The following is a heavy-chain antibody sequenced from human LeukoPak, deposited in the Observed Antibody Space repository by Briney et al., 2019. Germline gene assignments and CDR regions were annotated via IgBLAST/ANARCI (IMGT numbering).Heavy chain of an antibody. J-gene: IGHJ4*02. CDR1: GDTFNSYG. V-gene: IGHV1-69*04. CDR2: IIPILGIA. CDR3: ARDVDTAMIKGDY. Sequence: SVKVSCKASGDTFNSYGINWVRQAPGQGLEWMGKIIPILGIANCAQKFQGRVTITADKSTNTAFMELSSLRSEDTAVYYCARDVDTAMIKGDYWGQGTLVTVSS. D-gene: IGHD5-18*01.